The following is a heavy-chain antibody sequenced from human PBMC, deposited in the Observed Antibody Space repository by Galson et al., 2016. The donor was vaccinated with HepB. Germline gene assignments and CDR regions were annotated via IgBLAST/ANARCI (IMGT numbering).Heavy chain of an antibody. CDR1: GFTLSSYS. V-gene: IGHV3-21*06. D-gene: IGHD3-10*01. J-gene: IGHJ6*02. CDR2: ITSSNTYT. Sequence: SLRLSCAASGFTLSSYSLNWVRQAPGKGLEWVSSITSSNTYTYYADSVKGRFTISRDNAKNSLYLHMNSLRAEDTAMYYCAREIGYVRFGYHYGMDVWGQGTTVTVSS. CDR3: AREIGYVRFGYHYGMDV.